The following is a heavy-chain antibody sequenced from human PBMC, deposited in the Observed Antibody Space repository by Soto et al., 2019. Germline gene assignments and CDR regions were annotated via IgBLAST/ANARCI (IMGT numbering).Heavy chain of an antibody. D-gene: IGHD3-10*01. CDR2: IYWNDDK. V-gene: IGHV2-5*01. J-gene: IGHJ4*02. CDR3: GHTVIKLLWFHDMGYFEY. CDR1: GFSLSTSGVG. Sequence: SGPTLVNPTQTLTLTCTFSGFSLSTSGVGVGWICQPPGKALEWLALIYWNDDKRYSPSLKSRLTITKDTSKNQVVLTMTNMDPVDTATYYCGHTVIKLLWFHDMGYFEYWGQGTLVIVSS.